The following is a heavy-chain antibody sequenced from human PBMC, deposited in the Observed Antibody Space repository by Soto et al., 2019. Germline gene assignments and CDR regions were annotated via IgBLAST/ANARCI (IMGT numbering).Heavy chain of an antibody. D-gene: IGHD3-10*01. Sequence: GGSLRLSCAASGFTFSSYAMSWVRQAPGKGLEWVSAISGSGGSTYYADSVKGRFTISRDNSKNTLYLQMNSLRAEDTAVYYCAKDLLLWFGELYAGDAFDIWGQGTMVTVSS. V-gene: IGHV3-23*01. CDR1: GFTFSSYA. CDR3: AKDLLLWFGELYAGDAFDI. J-gene: IGHJ3*02. CDR2: ISGSGGST.